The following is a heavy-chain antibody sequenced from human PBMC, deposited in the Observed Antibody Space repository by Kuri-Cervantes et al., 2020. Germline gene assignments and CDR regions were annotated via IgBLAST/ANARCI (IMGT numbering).Heavy chain of an antibody. CDR3: ASGYCSGGSCMKPRANWYFDL. Sequence: GSLRLSCTVSGGSVSSGSYYWSWIRQPPGKGLEWIGYIYYSGSTNYNPSLKSRVTISVDKSKNQFSLKLSSVTAADTAVYYCASGYCSGGSCMKPRANWYFDLWGRGTLVTVSS. CDR2: IYYSGST. V-gene: IGHV4-61*01. CDR1: GGSVSSGSYY. D-gene: IGHD2-15*01. J-gene: IGHJ2*01.